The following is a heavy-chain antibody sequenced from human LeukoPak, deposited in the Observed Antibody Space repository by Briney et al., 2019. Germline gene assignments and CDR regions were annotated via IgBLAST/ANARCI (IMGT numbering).Heavy chain of an antibody. D-gene: IGHD5-24*01. Sequence: ASVKVSCKASGYTFTGYYMHWVRQAPGQGLEWMGWINPNSGGTNYAQKFQGRVTMTRDTSISTAYMELSRLRSDDTAVYYCARTPSRRDGYNYRYWGQGTLVTVSS. CDR1: GYTFTGYY. J-gene: IGHJ4*02. V-gene: IGHV1-2*02. CDR2: INPNSGGT. CDR3: ARTPSRRDGYNYRY.